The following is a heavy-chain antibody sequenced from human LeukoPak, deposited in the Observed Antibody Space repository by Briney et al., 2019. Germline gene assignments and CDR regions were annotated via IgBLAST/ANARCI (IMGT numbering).Heavy chain of an antibody. V-gene: IGHV4-31*03. D-gene: IGHD3-10*01. Sequence: PSQTLSLTCTVSGGSISSGGYYWSWIRQHPGKGLEWIGYIYYSGSTYYNPSLKSRVTISVDTSKNQFSLKLSSVTAADTAVYYCARGNKAPRVADGSGSYSRRTYYFDYWGQGTLVTVSS. CDR2: IYYSGST. CDR1: GGSISSGGYY. CDR3: ARGNKAPRVADGSGSYSRRTYYFDY. J-gene: IGHJ4*02.